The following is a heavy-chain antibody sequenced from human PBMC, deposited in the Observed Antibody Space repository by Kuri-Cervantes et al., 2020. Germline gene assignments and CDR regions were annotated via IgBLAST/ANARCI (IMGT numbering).Heavy chain of an antibody. Sequence: GESLKISCAASGFTFSSYGMHWVRQAPGKGLEWVAVISYDGSNKYYADSVKGRFTISRDNSKNTLYLQMNSLRDEDTAVYYCARDREGIAAADWYFDLWGRGTLVTVSS. J-gene: IGHJ2*01. CDR1: GFTFSSYG. D-gene: IGHD6-13*01. V-gene: IGHV3-30*03. CDR2: ISYDGSNK. CDR3: ARDREGIAAADWYFDL.